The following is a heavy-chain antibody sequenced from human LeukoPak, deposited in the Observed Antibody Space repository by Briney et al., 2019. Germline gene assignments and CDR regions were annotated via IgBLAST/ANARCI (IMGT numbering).Heavy chain of an antibody. V-gene: IGHV4-31*03. CDR1: GGSISSGGYY. J-gene: IGHJ3*02. CDR2: IYYSGST. D-gene: IGHD3-22*01. CDR3: AREEYYYDSSGYYLHDAFDI. Sequence: SETLSLTCTVSGGSISSGGYYWSWIHQHPGKGLEWIGYIYYSGSTYYNPSLKSRVTISVDTSKNQFSLKLSSVTAADTAVYYCAREEYYYDSSGYYLHDAFDIWGQGTMVTVSS.